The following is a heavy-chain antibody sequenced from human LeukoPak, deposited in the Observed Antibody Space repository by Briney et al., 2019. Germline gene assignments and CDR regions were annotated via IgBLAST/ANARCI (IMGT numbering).Heavy chain of an antibody. D-gene: IGHD2-15*01. J-gene: IGHJ4*02. CDR2: INPNSGGT. V-gene: IGHV1-2*02. Sequence: ASVKVSCKASGYTFTGYYMHWVRQAPGQGVEWMGWINPNSGGTNYAQRFQGRVTMTRDTSISTAYMELSRLRSDDTAVYYCARVQAECSGGSCYYNYWGQGTLVTVSS. CDR1: GYTFTGYY. CDR3: ARVQAECSGGSCYYNY.